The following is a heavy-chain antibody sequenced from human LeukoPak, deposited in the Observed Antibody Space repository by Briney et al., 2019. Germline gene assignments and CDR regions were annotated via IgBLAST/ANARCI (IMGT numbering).Heavy chain of an antibody. CDR3: ASINYYDSSGYY. D-gene: IGHD3-22*01. CDR2: ISGSDGYT. CDR1: GFTFSSYA. Sequence: PGGSLRLSCGASGFTFSSYAMSWVRQAPGKGLEWVSGISGSDGYTYYADSVKGRFTISRDNSKNTLSLQMNSLRAEDTAVYYCASINYYDSSGYYWGQGTLVTVSS. J-gene: IGHJ4*02. V-gene: IGHV3-23*01.